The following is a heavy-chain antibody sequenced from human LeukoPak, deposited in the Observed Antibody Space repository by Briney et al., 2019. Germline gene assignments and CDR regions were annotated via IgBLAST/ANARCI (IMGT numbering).Heavy chain of an antibody. D-gene: IGHD5-18*01. Sequence: GGSLRLSCAASGFTFSSYSMNWVRQAPGKGLEWVSYISSSSSTIYYADSVKGRFTISRDNAKNSLYLQMNSLRAEDTAVYYCARGGHSYRYFGAVAFDIWGQGTMVTVCS. CDR3: ARGGHSYRYFGAVAFDI. J-gene: IGHJ3*02. CDR2: ISSSSSTI. CDR1: GFTFSSYS. V-gene: IGHV3-48*01.